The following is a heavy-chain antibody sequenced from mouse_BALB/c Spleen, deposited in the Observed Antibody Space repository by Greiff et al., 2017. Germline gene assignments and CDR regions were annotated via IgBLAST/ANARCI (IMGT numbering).Heavy chain of an antibody. CDR2: ISSGSSTI. Sequence: EVMLVESGGGLVQPGGSRKLSCAASGFPFSSFGMHWVRQAPEKGLEWVAYISSGSSTIYYADTVKGRFTISRDNPKNTLFLQITSLRSEDTAMYYCARSNDYWGQGTTLTVSS. CDR3: ARSNDY. V-gene: IGHV5-17*02. CDR1: GFPFSSFG. J-gene: IGHJ2*01.